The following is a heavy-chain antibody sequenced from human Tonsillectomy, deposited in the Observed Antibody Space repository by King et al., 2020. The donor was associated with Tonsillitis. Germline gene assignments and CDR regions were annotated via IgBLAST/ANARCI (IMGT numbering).Heavy chain of an antibody. V-gene: IGHV3-53*01. J-gene: IGHJ4*02. CDR1: GFSVNTNY. D-gene: IGHD6-13*01. Sequence: VQLVESGGGLTQPGGSLRLSCAASGFSVNTNYMSWVRQAPGKGLAWVSVIYGGGSTFYAASVKGRFIISRDSSKNTVYLQLDTLRAEDTAMYYCARTSPGVAAAGTINFDSWGQGTLVTVS. CDR2: IYGGGST. CDR3: ARTSPGVAAAGTINFDS.